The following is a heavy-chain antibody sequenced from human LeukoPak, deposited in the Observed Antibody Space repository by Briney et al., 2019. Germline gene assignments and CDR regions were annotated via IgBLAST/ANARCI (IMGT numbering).Heavy chain of an antibody. CDR2: IIPIFGTA. CDR3: ARDRGYSGYSYYYYMDV. Sequence: ASVKVSCKASGGTFSSYAISWVRQAPGQGLEWMGGIIPIFGTANYAQKFQGRVTITADESTSTAYMELSSLRSEDTAVYYCARDRGYSGYSYYYYMDVWGKGTTVTISS. V-gene: IGHV1-69*13. D-gene: IGHD5-12*01. J-gene: IGHJ6*03. CDR1: GGTFSSYA.